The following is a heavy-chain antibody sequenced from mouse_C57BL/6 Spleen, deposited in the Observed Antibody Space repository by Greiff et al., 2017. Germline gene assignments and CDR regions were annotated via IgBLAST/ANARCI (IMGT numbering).Heavy chain of an antibody. D-gene: IGHD1-1*01. CDR3: ARWAYYYGSSLDY. CDR2: IYPGDGDT. CDR1: GYAFSSYW. Sequence: QVQLQQSGAELVKPGASVKISCKASGYAFSSYWMNWVKQRPGKGLEWIGQIYPGDGDTNYNGKFKGKATLTADKSSSTAYMQLSSLTSEDSAVYVCARWAYYYGSSLDYWGQGTTLTVSS. J-gene: IGHJ2*01. V-gene: IGHV1-80*01.